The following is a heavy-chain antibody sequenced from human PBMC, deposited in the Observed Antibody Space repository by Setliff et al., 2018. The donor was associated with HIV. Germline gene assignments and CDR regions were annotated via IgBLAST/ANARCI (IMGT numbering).Heavy chain of an antibody. CDR2: IILFLDIT. D-gene: IGHD3-10*01. CDR3: AGHGDFDTYYNSMDV. V-gene: IGHV1-69*10. Sequence: ASVKVSCKVSGDTFNKYAISWVRQAPGQGLEWMGGIILFLDITNYAPRFQDRLTIDADKFTRTVYMQLSSLRSEDTAVYYCAGHGDFDTYYNSMDVWGQGTTVTVSS. CDR1: GDTFNKYA. J-gene: IGHJ6*02.